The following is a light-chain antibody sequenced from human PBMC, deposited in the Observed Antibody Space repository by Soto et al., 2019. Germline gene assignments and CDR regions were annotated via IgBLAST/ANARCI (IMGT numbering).Light chain of an antibody. CDR3: QQYNTWPPIT. CDR1: QSVSSN. Sequence: EIMMTQSPATLSVSPGERATLSCRASQSVSSNLAWYQQKPGQAPRLLIYGASIRATGIPARFSGSGSWTEFTLTISSLQSEDFAVYYCQQYNTWPPITFGQGTRLEIK. V-gene: IGKV3-15*01. J-gene: IGKJ5*01. CDR2: GAS.